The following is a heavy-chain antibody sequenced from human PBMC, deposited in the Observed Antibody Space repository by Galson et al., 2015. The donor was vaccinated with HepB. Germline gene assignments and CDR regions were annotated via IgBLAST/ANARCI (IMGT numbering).Heavy chain of an antibody. CDR3: ARYACGNNCPARRFDY. V-gene: IGHV3-23*01. CDR2: MSGGGTGT. D-gene: IGHD4-23*01. J-gene: IGHJ4*02. CDR1: GFTFRIYF. Sequence: SLRLSCAASGFTFRIYFMNWVRQAPGRGLEWVSGMSGGGTGTSYADSVKGRFTISRDNSKNTLYLQMNSLRAEDTAVYYCARYACGNNCPARRFDYWGQGTLVTVSS.